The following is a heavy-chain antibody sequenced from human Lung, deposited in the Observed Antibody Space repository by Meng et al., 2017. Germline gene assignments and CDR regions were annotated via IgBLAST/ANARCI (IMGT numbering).Heavy chain of an antibody. CDR3: ASDYYGSSGYYQSLDY. J-gene: IGHJ4*02. Sequence: GESLKISCAASGFTFSSYAMSWVRQAPGKGLEWVSAISGSGGSTYYADSVKGRFTISRDNSKNTLYLQMNSLRAEDTAVYYCASDYYGSSGYYQSLDYWGQGNLVTVAS. D-gene: IGHD3-22*01. CDR1: GFTFSSYA. V-gene: IGHV3-23*01. CDR2: ISGSGGST.